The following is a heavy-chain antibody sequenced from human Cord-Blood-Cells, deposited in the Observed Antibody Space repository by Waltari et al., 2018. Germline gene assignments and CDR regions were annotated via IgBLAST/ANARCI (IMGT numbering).Heavy chain of an antibody. Sequence: QVQLVQSGSEVKKPGASVKVACKASGYTFTSYGISWVRQAPGQGIAWMGWISAYNGNTNYAQKLQGRVTMTTDTSTSTAYMELRSLRSDDTAVYYCARGRVVPAAIPPFYGDYFDYWGQGTLVTVSS. CDR1: GYTFTSYG. CDR2: ISAYNGNT. V-gene: IGHV1-18*01. D-gene: IGHD2-2*01. CDR3: ARGRVVPAAIPPFYGDYFDY. J-gene: IGHJ4*02.